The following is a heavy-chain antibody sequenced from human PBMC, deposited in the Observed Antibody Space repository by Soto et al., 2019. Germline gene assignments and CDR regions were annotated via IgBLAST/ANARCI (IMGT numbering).Heavy chain of an antibody. Sequence: EVQLVESGGGLIQPGGSLRLSCAVSGFTVSSNYMSWVRQAPGKGLEWVSVIYSGGSTYYADSVKSRFTISRDNSKSTLYLQMNSLRAEDMAVYYCARHITMDPLLVYWGQGTLVTVSS. CDR1: GFTVSSNY. V-gene: IGHV3-53*01. D-gene: IGHD3-10*01. CDR2: IYSGGST. J-gene: IGHJ4*02. CDR3: ARHITMDPLLVY.